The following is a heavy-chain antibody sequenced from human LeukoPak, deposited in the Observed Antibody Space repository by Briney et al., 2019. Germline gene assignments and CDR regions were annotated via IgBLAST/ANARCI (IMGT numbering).Heavy chain of an antibody. CDR2: LYSGGDT. D-gene: IGHD2-2*01. V-gene: IGHV3-66*04. Sequence: GGSLRLSCAASGFIVSSTYMSWVRQAPGKGLEWVSVLYSGGDTYYADSVTGRFTISRDNSKNTLYLQMNGLRAEDTAVYYCARRNCSSTRCYVDYWGQGTLVTVSS. CDR3: ARRNCSSTRCYVDY. J-gene: IGHJ4*02. CDR1: GFIVSSTY.